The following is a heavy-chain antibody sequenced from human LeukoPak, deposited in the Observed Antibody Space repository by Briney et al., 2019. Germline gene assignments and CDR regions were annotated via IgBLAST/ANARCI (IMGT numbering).Heavy chain of an antibody. CDR1: GFSSSRYS. CDR3: ARDIAVAGVFDY. V-gene: IGHV3-21*01. D-gene: IGHD6-19*01. J-gene: IGHJ4*02. CDR2: ISSRSSYK. Sequence: RGSLRLSCAASGFSSSRYSMNWVRQAPGKGLEWVSCISSRSSYKYYTDSVKGRFTISRDNAKNSLYLQMNSLRAEGTAVYYCARDIAVAGVFDYWGQGTLVTVSS.